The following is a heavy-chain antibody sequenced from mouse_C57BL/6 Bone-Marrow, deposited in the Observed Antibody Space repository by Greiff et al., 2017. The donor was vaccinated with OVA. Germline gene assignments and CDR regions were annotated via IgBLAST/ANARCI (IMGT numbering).Heavy chain of an antibody. CDR1: GYSFTDYN. CDR2: INPNYGTT. J-gene: IGHJ4*01. D-gene: IGHD2-4*01. V-gene: IGHV1-39*01. Sequence: EVQLVESGPELVKPGASVKISCKASGYSFTDYNMNWVKQSNGKSLEWIGVINPNYGTTSYNQKFKGKATLTVDQSSSTAYMQLNSLTSEDSAVYYCAREGPIYYDYDGYYAMDYWGQGTSVTVSS. CDR3: AREGPIYYDYDGYYAMDY.